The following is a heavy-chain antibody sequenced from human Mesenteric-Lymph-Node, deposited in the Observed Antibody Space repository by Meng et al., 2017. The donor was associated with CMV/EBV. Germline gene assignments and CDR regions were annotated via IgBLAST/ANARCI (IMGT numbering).Heavy chain of an antibody. D-gene: IGHD2-2*02. CDR3: ARSSACSSTSCYRPPYYYYYGMDV. CDR1: GYTFTSYD. Sequence: ASVKVSCKASGYTFTSYDINWVRQATGQGLEWMGWMNPNSGNTGYAQKFQGRVTITRNTSISTAYMELSSLRSDDTAVYYCARSSACSSTSCYRPPYYYYYGMDVWGQGTTVTVSS. CDR2: MNPNSGNT. V-gene: IGHV1-8*03. J-gene: IGHJ6*02.